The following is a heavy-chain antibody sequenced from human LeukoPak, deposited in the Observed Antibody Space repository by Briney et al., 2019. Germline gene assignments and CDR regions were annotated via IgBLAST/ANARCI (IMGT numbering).Heavy chain of an antibody. Sequence: SETLSLTGTVSGGSVSSGSYYWSWIRQPPGKGLEWIGYIYYSGSTNYNPSLKSRVTISVDTSKNQFSLKLSSVTAADTAVYYCARAPIVATTTFDYWGQGTLVTVSS. CDR3: ARAPIVATTTFDY. V-gene: IGHV4-61*01. CDR2: IYYSGST. J-gene: IGHJ4*02. CDR1: GGSVSSGSYY. D-gene: IGHD5-12*01.